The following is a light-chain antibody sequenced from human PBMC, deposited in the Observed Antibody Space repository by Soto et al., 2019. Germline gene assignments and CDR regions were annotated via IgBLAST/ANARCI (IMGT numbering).Light chain of an antibody. V-gene: IGKV3-20*01. CDR1: QSVSSN. J-gene: IGKJ1*01. CDR3: QKYGSFLPWT. Sequence: EIVMTQSPATLSVSPGERATLSCRASQSVSSNLAWYQQKPGQAPRLLIYGASSRATGIPVRFSGSGSGTDFTLTISRLEHEDFAVYYCQKYGSFLPWTFGQGTKVEIK. CDR2: GAS.